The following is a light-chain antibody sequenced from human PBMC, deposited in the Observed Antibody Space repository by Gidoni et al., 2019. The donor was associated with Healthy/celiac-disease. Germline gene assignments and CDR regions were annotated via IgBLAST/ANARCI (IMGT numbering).Light chain of an antibody. CDR3: QQYDNLPLT. V-gene: IGKV1-33*01. Sequence: DIQMTQSTSSLSASVGDRVNITCQASQDISNYLKWYQKKPGKDPNLLIYDASNVGTRVPSRFFGSGAWTDFTITISSLQQEDISTDYCQQYDNLPLTFGGXTKVEIK. CDR2: DAS. CDR1: QDISNY. J-gene: IGKJ4*01.